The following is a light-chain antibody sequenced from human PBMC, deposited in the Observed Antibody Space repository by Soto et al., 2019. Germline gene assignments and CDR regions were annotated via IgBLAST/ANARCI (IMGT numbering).Light chain of an antibody. CDR3: FSFTTTSTHV. Sequence: QSVLAQPPSASGSPGQSVTISCTGTSSDVGGYNYVSWYQQHPGKAPKLMIYEVSKRPSGVPDRFSGSKSGNTASLTVSGLQPEDEAEYFCFSFTTTSTHVFGTGTKVTVL. V-gene: IGLV2-8*01. J-gene: IGLJ1*01. CDR1: SSDVGGYNY. CDR2: EVS.